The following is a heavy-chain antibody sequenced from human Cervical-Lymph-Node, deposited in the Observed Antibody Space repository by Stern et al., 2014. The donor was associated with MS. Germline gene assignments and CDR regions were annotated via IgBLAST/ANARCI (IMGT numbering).Heavy chain of an antibody. CDR2: IYYSGTT. V-gene: IGHV4-31*03. CDR1: GDTITTGGYY. CDR3: ARGRPGTTRTYVGGFDC. J-gene: IGHJ4*02. Sequence: VQLVESGPGLVKPSETLSLTCSVSGDTITTGGYYWSWIRQHPGKGLEXIGYIYYSGTTYSNPSLESRVTVSVDTSKNQFSLRLTSVTAADKAIYYCARGRPGTTRTYVGGFDCWGQGTLVTVSS. D-gene: IGHD2-15*01.